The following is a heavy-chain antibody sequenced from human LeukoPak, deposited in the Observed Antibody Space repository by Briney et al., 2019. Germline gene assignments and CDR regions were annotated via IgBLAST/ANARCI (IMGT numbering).Heavy chain of an antibody. J-gene: IGHJ4*02. D-gene: IGHD3-3*01. CDR2: MNPNNGRT. CDR3: AREESGYYDY. Sequence: ASVKVSCKASGYTFTSYDINWVRQATGQGLEWMGWMNPNNGRTGYAQKFQGRVTMTRNTASTTAYMELSSLRSEDTAVYYCAREESGYYDYWGQGTLVTVSS. CDR1: GYTFTSYD. V-gene: IGHV1-8*01.